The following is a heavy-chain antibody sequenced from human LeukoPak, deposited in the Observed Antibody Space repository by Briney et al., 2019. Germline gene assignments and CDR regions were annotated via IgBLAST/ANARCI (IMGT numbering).Heavy chain of an antibody. J-gene: IGHJ6*03. Sequence: PSETLSLTCTVSGASISSSNFYWGWIRQPPGKGLEWIGSVYYSGSTYYNPSLKSRVTISVDTSKNQFSLKLSSVTAADTAVYYCARSLAVAGNMDAWGKGTTVTISS. CDR2: VYYSGST. V-gene: IGHV4-39*01. D-gene: IGHD6-19*01. CDR1: GASISSSNFY. CDR3: ARSLAVAGNMDA.